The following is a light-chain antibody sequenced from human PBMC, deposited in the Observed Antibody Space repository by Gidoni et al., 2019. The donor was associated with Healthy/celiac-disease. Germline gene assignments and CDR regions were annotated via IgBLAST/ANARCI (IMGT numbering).Light chain of an antibody. J-gene: IGKJ3*01. V-gene: IGKV3-15*01. Sequence: EIAMTQSPATLSVSPGERATLSCRASQSVSNNVAWYQQKPGQAPRLLIYGASTRATGIPARFSGSGSGTEFTLTVSSLQSEDFSVYYCQQYNNWPPDTFXPXTKVDIK. CDR2: GAS. CDR1: QSVSNN. CDR3: QQYNNWPPDT.